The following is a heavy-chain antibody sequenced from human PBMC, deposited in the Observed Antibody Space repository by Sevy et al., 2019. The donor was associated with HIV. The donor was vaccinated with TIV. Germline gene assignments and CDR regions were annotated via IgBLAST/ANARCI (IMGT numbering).Heavy chain of an antibody. CDR1: GFTFSNYN. CDR2: ITSSSKFK. CDR3: ARAGGLVDGGMDV. V-gene: IGHV3-21*01. D-gene: IGHD3-16*01. J-gene: IGHJ6*02. Sequence: GGSLRLSCAASGFTFSNYNMNWVRQAPGKGLEWVSSITSSSKFKYYADSLKGRLTISRDDAKNSVFLQIKSLRVEDTAVYYCARAGGLVDGGMDVWGQGTTVTVSS.